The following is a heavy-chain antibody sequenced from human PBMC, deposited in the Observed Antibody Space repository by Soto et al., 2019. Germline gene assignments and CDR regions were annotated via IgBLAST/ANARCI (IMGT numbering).Heavy chain of an antibody. J-gene: IGHJ6*02. Sequence: LSLTCTVSGGSISSSSYYWGWIRQPPGKGLEWIGSIYYSGSTYYNPSLKSRVTISVDTSKNQFSLKLSSVTAADTAVYYCARGTYYYDSSGPIPDYYYYYGMDVWGQGTTVTVSS. V-gene: IGHV4-39*01. CDR3: ARGTYYYDSSGPIPDYYYYYGMDV. CDR2: IYYSGST. CDR1: GGSISSSSYY. D-gene: IGHD3-22*01.